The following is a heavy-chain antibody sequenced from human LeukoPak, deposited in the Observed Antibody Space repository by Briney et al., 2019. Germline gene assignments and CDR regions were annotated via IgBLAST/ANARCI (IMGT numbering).Heavy chain of an antibody. CDR1: GYTFIIYA. D-gene: IGHD5-24*01. V-gene: IGHV1-3*01. Sequence: ASVKVSCKASGYTFIIYAMHWVRQAPGQRLEWMGWINAGNGNTGYAQKFQGRVTMTRNTSISTAYMELSSLRSEDTAVYYCARGGGIDGSLDYWGQGTLVTVSS. J-gene: IGHJ4*02. CDR3: ARGGGIDGSLDY. CDR2: INAGNGNT.